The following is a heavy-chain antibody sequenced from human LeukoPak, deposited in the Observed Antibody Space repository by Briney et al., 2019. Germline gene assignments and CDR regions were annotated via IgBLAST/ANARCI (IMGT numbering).Heavy chain of an antibody. D-gene: IGHD5-18*01. CDR2: ISNSGSTI. V-gene: IGHV3-48*03. CDR3: AREREKDSYDPGSFDY. Sequence: PGGSLRLSCAASGFIFSNYELTWVRQAPGKGLEWISFISNSGSTIYYADSVKGRFTISRDNSKNTLYLQMNSLRAEDTAVYYCAREREKDSYDPGSFDYWGQGTLVTVSS. CDR1: GFIFSNYE. J-gene: IGHJ4*02.